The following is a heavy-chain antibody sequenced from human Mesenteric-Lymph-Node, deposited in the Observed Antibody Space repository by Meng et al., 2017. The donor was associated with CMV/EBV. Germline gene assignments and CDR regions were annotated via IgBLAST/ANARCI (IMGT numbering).Heavy chain of an antibody. CDR2: IKRDGSEK. J-gene: IGHJ4*02. D-gene: IGHD2-2*01. CDR3: ARDLYCRSASCSPHYFDH. V-gene: IGHV3-7*01. CDR1: GLTFSTYW. Sequence: GESLKISCAASGLTFSTYWMSWVRQAPGKGLEWVANIKRDGSEKYYVDSVKGRFTISRDNVKNSLYLQMNSLRVEDTAVYYCARDLYCRSASCSPHYFDHWGQGTLVTVSS.